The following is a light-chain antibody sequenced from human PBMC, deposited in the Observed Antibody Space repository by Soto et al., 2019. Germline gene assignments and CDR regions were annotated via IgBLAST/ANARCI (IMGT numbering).Light chain of an antibody. CDR2: GAS. Sequence: RVMTQSPVTLSLSPGERATLSCRASQSVSSSYLAWYQQKPGQAPRLLIYGASSRATGIPDRFSGSGSGTDFTLTISRLEPEDFAVYYCQQYGSSPPITFGQGTRLEIK. CDR1: QSVSSSY. V-gene: IGKV3-20*01. CDR3: QQYGSSPPIT. J-gene: IGKJ5*01.